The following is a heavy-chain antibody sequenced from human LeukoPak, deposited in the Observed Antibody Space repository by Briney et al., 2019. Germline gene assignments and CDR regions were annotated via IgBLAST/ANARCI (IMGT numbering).Heavy chain of an antibody. CDR2: TYYSGST. CDR1: GVSINSYY. V-gene: IGHV4-59*08. Sequence: SETLSLTCTVSGVSINSYYWTWIRQPPGKGLEWIGYTYYSGSTNYNPSLRSRVTISVDTSKNQSSLKLSSVTAADTAVYYCARTPPPSMDSSGYLDYWGQGTLVTVSS. D-gene: IGHD3-22*01. CDR3: ARTPPPSMDSSGYLDY. J-gene: IGHJ4*02.